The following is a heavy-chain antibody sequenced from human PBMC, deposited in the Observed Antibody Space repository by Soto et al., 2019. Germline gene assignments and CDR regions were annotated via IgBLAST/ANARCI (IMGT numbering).Heavy chain of an antibody. CDR1: GFTFSSYA. J-gene: IGHJ6*02. D-gene: IGHD3-9*01. CDR2: ISYDGSNK. Sequence: GGSLRLSCAASGFTFSSYAMHWVRQAPGKGLEWVAVISYDGSNKYYADSVKGRFTISRDNSKNTLYLQMNSLRAEDTAVYYCARDPDRLRYFDWFPYGMDVWGQGTTVTVSS. V-gene: IGHV3-30-3*01. CDR3: ARDPDRLRYFDWFPYGMDV.